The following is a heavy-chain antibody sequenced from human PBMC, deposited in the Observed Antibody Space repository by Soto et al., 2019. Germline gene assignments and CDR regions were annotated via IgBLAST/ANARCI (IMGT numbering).Heavy chain of an antibody. CDR3: ARLPGPLVAVLYLDPVDGREPVSDADV. CDR1: GFTFSSYP. CDR2: ISFDGSKK. J-gene: IGHJ6*02. Sequence: QMQLVESGGGVVQPGRSLRLSCAASGFTFSSYPMHWVRQAPGTGLEWVAVISFDGSKKYYADSVKGRFFISTDNSKNMLSLQMNSLRGEDSAVYYCARLPGPLVAVLYLDPVDGREPVSDADVWGQGTAVTVSS. D-gene: IGHD6-19*01. V-gene: IGHV3-30-3*01.